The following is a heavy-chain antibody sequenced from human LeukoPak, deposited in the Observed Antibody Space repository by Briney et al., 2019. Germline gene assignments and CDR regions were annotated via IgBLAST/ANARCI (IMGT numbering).Heavy chain of an antibody. CDR3: ARADYDILTGML. CDR2: INPNSGGT. CDR1: GYTFTGYY. Sequence: ASVKVSCKAPGYTFTGYYMHWVRQAPGQGLEWIGWINPNSGGTNYAQKFQGRVTMTRDTSISTAYMELSRLRSDDTAVYYCARADYDILTGMLWGQGTLVTVSS. V-gene: IGHV1-2*02. D-gene: IGHD3-9*01. J-gene: IGHJ4*02.